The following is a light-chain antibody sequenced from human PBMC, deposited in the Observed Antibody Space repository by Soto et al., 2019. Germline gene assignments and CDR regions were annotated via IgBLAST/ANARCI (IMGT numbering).Light chain of an antibody. CDR3: QQANSFPIS. CDR2: GAS. Sequence: DIQITQSPSSLSSYFVDIVTITCRASQGISTWLAWYQQKPGKAPKLLIYGASSLQSGVPSRFSGSGSGTDFTLTISNLQPEDFATYYCQQANSFPISFGQGTRLEIK. V-gene: IGKV1D-12*01. CDR1: QGISTW. J-gene: IGKJ5*01.